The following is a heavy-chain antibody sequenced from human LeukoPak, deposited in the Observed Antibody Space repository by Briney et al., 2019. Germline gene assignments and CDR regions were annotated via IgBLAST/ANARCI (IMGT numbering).Heavy chain of an antibody. D-gene: IGHD3-22*01. V-gene: IGHV4-59*01. J-gene: IGHJ1*01. Sequence: ASETLSLTCTVSGGSISSYYWSWSRQPPGRGLEWIGYIYYSGSTNYNPSLKSRVTISVDTSKNQFSLKLSSVTAADTAVYYCARVGGRDYYDSSGYYYPEYFQHWGQGTPVTVSS. CDR1: GGSISSYY. CDR3: ARVGGRDYYDSSGYYYPEYFQH. CDR2: IYYSGST.